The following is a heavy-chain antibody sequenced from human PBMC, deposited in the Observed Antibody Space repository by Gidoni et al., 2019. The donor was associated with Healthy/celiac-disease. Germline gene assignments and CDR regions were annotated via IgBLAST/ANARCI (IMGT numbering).Heavy chain of an antibody. CDR2: IYHSGST. Sequence: QLQLQESGSGLVKPSQTLSLTCAVSGGSISSGGYSWSWIRQPPGKGLEWIGYIYHSGSTYYNPSLKSRVTISVDRSKNQFSLKLSSVTAADTAVYYCARAGYYGSGTLDYWGQGTLVTVSS. CDR3: ARAGYYGSGTLDY. CDR1: GGSISSGGYS. V-gene: IGHV4-30-2*01. J-gene: IGHJ4*02. D-gene: IGHD3-10*01.